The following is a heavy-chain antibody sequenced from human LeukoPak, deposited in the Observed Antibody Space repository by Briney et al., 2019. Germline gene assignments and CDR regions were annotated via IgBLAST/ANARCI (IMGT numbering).Heavy chain of an antibody. D-gene: IGHD6-13*01. CDR3: ARGGAAAGYYYMDV. J-gene: IGHJ6*03. V-gene: IGHV1-2*02. CDR1: GYTFTGYF. Sequence: ASVKVSCKASGYTFTGYFIHWVRQAPGQGLEWMGWINPNSGGTNYAQKFQGRVTMTRDTSISTAYMELSRLRSDDTAVYYCARGGAAAGYYYMDVWGKGTTVTVSS. CDR2: INPNSGGT.